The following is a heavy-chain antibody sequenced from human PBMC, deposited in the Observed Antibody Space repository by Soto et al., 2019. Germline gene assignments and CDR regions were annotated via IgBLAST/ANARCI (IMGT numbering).Heavy chain of an antibody. D-gene: IGHD6-6*01. Sequence: QVQLQESGPGLVKPSQTLSLTCTVSGGSISSGGYYWTWIRQHPGKGLEWIGYNYCSGITYYNPSLKSRFTISLDTSKNQFSLKLSSVTAAYTAVYYCARGSSIAGLYYGMDVWGQGTTVTVSS. CDR2: NYCSGIT. CDR3: ARGSSIAGLYYGMDV. J-gene: IGHJ6*02. V-gene: IGHV4-31*03. CDR1: GGSISSGGYY.